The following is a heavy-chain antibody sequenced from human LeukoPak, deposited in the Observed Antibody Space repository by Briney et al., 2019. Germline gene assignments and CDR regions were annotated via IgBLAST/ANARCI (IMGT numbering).Heavy chain of an antibody. CDR2: MNPNSGNT. J-gene: IGHJ4*02. CDR1: GYTFTSYD. V-gene: IGHV1-8*03. Sequence: GASVKVSCKASGYTFTSYDINWVRQATGQGLEWMGWMNPNSGNTGYAQKFQGRVTITRNTSISTAYMELSSLRSEDTAVYYCARGFRTRRQIFDYRGQGTLVTVSS. CDR3: ARGFRTRRQIFDY.